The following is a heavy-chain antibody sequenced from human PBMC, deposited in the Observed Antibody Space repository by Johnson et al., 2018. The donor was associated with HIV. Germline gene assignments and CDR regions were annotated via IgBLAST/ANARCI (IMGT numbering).Heavy chain of an antibody. Sequence: QMQLVESGGGVVQPGRSLRLSCAASGFTFSSYGMLWVRYAPGKGLVWVAVISYDGSNKYYADSVKGRFTISRDNSKNTLYLQMNSLRVEDTALYYSARELAYGDIVLVSAFDIWGQGTMVTVSS. J-gene: IGHJ3*02. D-gene: IGHD2-8*02. CDR2: ISYDGSNK. CDR3: ARELAYGDIVLVSAFDI. V-gene: IGHV3-30*03. CDR1: GFTFSSYG.